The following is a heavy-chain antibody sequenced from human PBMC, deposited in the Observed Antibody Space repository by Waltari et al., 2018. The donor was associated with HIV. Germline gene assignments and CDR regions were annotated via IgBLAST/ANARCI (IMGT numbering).Heavy chain of an antibody. J-gene: IGHJ4*02. CDR1: GSPFNQYW. Sequence: EVQLVASGGGLVQPGGSLRRSCAASGSPFNQYWMTWVRQAPGKGLEWVANIKQDESEKYYVDSLKGRFTISRDNAKNSLFLQMNSLRVEDTAVYYCAREALYDSSGYYFDYWGQGTLVTVSS. CDR2: IKQDESEK. D-gene: IGHD3-22*01. CDR3: AREALYDSSGYYFDY. V-gene: IGHV3-7*01.